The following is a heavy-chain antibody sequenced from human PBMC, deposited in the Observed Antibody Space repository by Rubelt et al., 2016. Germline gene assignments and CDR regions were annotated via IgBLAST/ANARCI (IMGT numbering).Heavy chain of an antibody. J-gene: IGHJ6*03. Sequence: LQLQESGPGLVKPSETLSLTCTVSGGSISSSSYYWGWIRQPPGKGLEWIGSIYYSGSTYYNPSLKGRVTISVDTSKNQFSRKLSAVTAADTAVYYCARGPIYYYYMDVWGKGTTVTVSS. D-gene: IGHD3-9*01. CDR3: ARGPIYYYYMDV. CDR2: IYYSGST. V-gene: IGHV4-39*01. CDR1: GGSISSSSYY.